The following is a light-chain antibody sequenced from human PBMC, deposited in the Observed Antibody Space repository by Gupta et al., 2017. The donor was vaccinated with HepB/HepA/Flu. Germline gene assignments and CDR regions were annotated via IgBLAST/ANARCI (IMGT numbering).Light chain of an antibody. V-gene: IGKV1-39*01. CDR1: QSIRDY. Sequence: DIQLTQSPSSLSASVGDRVTITCRASQSIRDYLNWYQQRPGQAPTLLIYSASRLQTGVPSRFSGGGSGTDFTLTISGRQPEDSATYYCQQSDKLPPFTFGHGTKVDIK. CDR3: QQSDKLPPFT. J-gene: IGKJ3*01. CDR2: SAS.